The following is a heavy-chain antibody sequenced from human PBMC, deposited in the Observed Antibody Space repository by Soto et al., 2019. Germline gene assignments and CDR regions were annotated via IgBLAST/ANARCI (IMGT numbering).Heavy chain of an antibody. CDR1: GGSSSSYY. J-gene: IGHJ6*03. Sequence: SETLSLTCTVSGGSSSSYYLSWIRQPPGKGLEWIGYIYYSGSTNYNPSLKSRVTISVDTSKNQFSLKLSSVTAADTAVYYCASAGIRASSWPNYYYYYYMDVWGKGTTVTVSS. CDR2: IYYSGST. CDR3: ASAGIRASSWPNYYYYYYMDV. D-gene: IGHD6-13*01. V-gene: IGHV4-59*08.